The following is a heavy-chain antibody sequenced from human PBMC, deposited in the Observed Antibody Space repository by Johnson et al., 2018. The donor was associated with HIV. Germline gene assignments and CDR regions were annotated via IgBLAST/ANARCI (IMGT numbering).Heavy chain of an antibody. D-gene: IGHD5/OR15-5a*01. V-gene: IGHV3-30*02. CDR3: AKDLRVYTCDAFDI. J-gene: IGHJ3*02. CDR1: GFTVSSNY. CDR2: IRYDGSNK. Sequence: QVQLVESGGGLVQPGGSLRLSCAASGFTVSSNYMSWVRQAPGKGLEWVAFIRYDGSNKYYADSVKGRFTISRDNSKNTLYLQMNSLRAEDTAVYYCAKDLRVYTCDAFDIWGQGTMVTVSS.